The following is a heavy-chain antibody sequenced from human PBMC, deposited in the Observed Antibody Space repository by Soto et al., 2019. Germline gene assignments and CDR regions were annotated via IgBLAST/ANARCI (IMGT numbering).Heavy chain of an antibody. CDR2: IYYSGST. J-gene: IGHJ6*02. CDR1: GGSVNSGGYH. V-gene: IGHV4-31*03. Sequence: LSLTCTVCGGSVNSGGYHWSWIRQHPGKRLEWIGDIYYSGSTYYNPSLKSRVTISIDTSTNHFSLHLSALTAADTAVYYCARAPIPNWNYYGMDVWGQGTSVTVSS. CDR3: ARAPIPNWNYYGMDV. D-gene: IGHD1-1*01.